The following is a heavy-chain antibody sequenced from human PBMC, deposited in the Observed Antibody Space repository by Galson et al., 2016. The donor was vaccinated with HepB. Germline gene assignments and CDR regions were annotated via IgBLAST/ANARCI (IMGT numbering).Heavy chain of an antibody. D-gene: IGHD3-10*01. CDR1: GFTFSSYA. CDR2: ISYDGSNK. Sequence: LRLSCAASGFTFSSYAMHWVRQAPGKGLEWVAVISYDGSNKYFAASVKGRFTISRDNSKNTLYLQMNSLRAEDTAVYYCAKDALFYGSGNYVHYWGQGTLVTVSS. CDR3: AKDALFYGSGNYVHY. V-gene: IGHV3-30*04. J-gene: IGHJ4*02.